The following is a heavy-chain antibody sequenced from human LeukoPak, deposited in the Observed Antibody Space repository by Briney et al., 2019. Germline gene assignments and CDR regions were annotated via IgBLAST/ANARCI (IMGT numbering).Heavy chain of an antibody. CDR1: GGTFSSYA. V-gene: IGHV1-69*13. CDR2: IIPIFGTA. J-gene: IGHJ5*02. CDR3: ARGPKGFTLRLGELLNNWFDP. D-gene: IGHD3-16*01. Sequence: ASVKVSCKASGGTFSSYAISWVRQAPGQGLEWMGGIIPIFGTANYAQKFQGRVTITADESTSTAYMELSSLRSEDTAVYYCARGPKGFTLRLGELLNNWFDPWGQGTLVTVSS.